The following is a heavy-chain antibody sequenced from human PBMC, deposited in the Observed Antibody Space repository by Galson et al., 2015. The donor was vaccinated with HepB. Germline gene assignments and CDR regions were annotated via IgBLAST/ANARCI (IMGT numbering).Heavy chain of an antibody. CDR1: GFTFSSYA. CDR3: AKQMLGTPG. CDR2: IDESGATT. D-gene: IGHD1/OR15-1a*01. J-gene: IGHJ4*02. Sequence: SLRLCCAASGFTFSSYAMNWVRQAPGKGLEWVSSIDESGATTFYADSVKGRFTISRDNSKDTLFLQMNSLRAEDTAIYYCAKQMLGTPGWGQGTLVTVSS. V-gene: IGHV3-23*01.